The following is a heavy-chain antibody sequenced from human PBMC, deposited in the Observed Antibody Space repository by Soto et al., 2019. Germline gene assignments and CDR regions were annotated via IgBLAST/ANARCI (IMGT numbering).Heavy chain of an antibody. D-gene: IGHD3-9*01. CDR3: ERDSESCGDFDSLLSGNYYYYYMDV. CDR2: INPNSGGT. V-gene: IGHV1-2*04. Sequence: ASVKVSCKASGCTFTGYYMHWVRQAPGQGLEWMGWINPNSGGTNYAQKFQGWVTMTRDTSISTAYMELSRLRSEDTAVYYYERDSESCGDFDSLLSGNYYYYYMDVWGKGTTVTVSS. J-gene: IGHJ6*03. CDR1: GCTFTGYY.